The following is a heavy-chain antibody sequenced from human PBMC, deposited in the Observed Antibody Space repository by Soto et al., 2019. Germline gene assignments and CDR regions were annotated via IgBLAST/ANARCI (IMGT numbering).Heavy chain of an antibody. V-gene: IGHV3-48*03. CDR1: GFTFSSYE. CDR3: ARERLWFGESS. CDR2: ISSSGSTI. Sequence: GGSLRLSCAASGFTFSSYEMNWVRQAPGKGLEWVSYISSSGSTIYYADSVKGRFTISRDNAKNSLYLQMNSLRAEDTAVYYCARERLWFGESSWGQGTLVTVSS. D-gene: IGHD3-10*01. J-gene: IGHJ4*02.